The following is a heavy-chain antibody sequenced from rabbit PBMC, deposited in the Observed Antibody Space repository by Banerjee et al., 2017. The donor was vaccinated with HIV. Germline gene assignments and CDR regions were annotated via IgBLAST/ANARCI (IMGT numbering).Heavy chain of an antibody. Sequence: QEHLVESGGGLVQPGGSLKVSCKASGFDFSNYGVSWVRQAPGKGLEWIGYIDPVFGSIHYASWVNGRFTISDHNAQNTLYLQLNSLTAADTATYFCARGYDDYDARLDLWGPGTLVTVS. V-gene: IGHV1S47*01. D-gene: IGHD2-1*01. CDR1: GFDFSNYG. J-gene: IGHJ3*01. CDR3: ARGYDDYDARLDL. CDR2: IDPVFGSI.